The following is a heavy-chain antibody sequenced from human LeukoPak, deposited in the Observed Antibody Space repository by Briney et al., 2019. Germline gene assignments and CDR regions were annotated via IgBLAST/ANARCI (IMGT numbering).Heavy chain of an antibody. J-gene: IGHJ4*02. CDR3: ARDLGSRSSRYFDY. Sequence: SETLSLTCAVSGGSISSSNWWSWVRQPPGKGLEWIGEIYHSGSTNYNPSLKSRVTISVDKSKNQFSLKLSSVTAADTAVYYCARDLGSRSSRYFDYWGQGTLVTVS. CDR1: GGSISSSNW. D-gene: IGHD1-26*01. CDR2: IYHSGST. V-gene: IGHV4-4*02.